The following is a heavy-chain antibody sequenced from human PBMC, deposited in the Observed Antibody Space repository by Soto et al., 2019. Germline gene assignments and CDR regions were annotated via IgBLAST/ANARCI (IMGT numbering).Heavy chain of an antibody. CDR3: ARDRYDFWSGYYRYYYGMDV. D-gene: IGHD3-3*01. J-gene: IGHJ6*02. Sequence: SETLSLTCTVSGGSISSSSYYWGWIRQPPGKGLEWIGSIYHSGSTYYSPSLRSRVTISVDTSKNQFSLKLSSVTAADTAVYYCARDRYDFWSGYYRYYYGMDVWGQGTTVTVSS. V-gene: IGHV4-39*07. CDR2: IYHSGST. CDR1: GGSISSSSYY.